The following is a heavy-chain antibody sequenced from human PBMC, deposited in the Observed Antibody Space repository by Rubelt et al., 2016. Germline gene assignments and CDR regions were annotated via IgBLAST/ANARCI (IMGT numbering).Heavy chain of an antibody. D-gene: IGHD6-13*01. CDR3: ARGLFPGIAGLCC. J-gene: IGHJ4*02. CDR2: IYYSGST. V-gene: IGHV4-31*03. CDR1: GGSISSGGYY. Sequence: QVQLQESGPGLVKPSETLSLTCSVSGGSISSGGYYWSWIRQHPGKGLEWVGYIYYSGSTYYNPSLKSRVTISVDTSKNQFSLKLSSVTAADTAVYYCARGLFPGIAGLCCWGQGTLVTVSS.